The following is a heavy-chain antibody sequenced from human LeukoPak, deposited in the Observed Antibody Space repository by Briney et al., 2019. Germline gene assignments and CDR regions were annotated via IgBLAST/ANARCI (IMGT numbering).Heavy chain of an antibody. D-gene: IGHD1-14*01. V-gene: IGHV5-51*01. CDR1: GYSFTSYW. J-gene: IGHJ4*02. CDR2: IYPGDSDA. CDR3: ARQRRTRNPFDY. Sequence: GESLQISCKGSGYSFTSYWIGWVRQMPGKGLEWMGIIYPGDSDASYSPSFQGQVTISAAKSISTAYLQWSSLKASDTAMYYCARQRRTRNPFDYWGQGTLVTVSS.